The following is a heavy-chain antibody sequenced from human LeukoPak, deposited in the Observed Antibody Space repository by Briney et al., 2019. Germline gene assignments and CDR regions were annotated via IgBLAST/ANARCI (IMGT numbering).Heavy chain of an antibody. V-gene: IGHV1-46*01. Sequence: ASVKVSCKATGYTFTSYLIHWVRQAPGQGLQWMGIIYPSGGSTSYTQKFQGRVTMTRDTSTSTVYMELSSLRSEDTAVYYCVREEEGGTFDYWGQGTLVTVSS. J-gene: IGHJ4*02. CDR3: VREEEGGTFDY. D-gene: IGHD3-16*01. CDR1: GYTFTSYL. CDR2: IYPSGGST.